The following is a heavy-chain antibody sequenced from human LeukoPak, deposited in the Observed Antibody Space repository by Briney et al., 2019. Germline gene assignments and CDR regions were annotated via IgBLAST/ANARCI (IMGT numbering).Heavy chain of an antibody. CDR2: IHSSGST. Sequence: SETLSLTCTVSGGSITSGSYYWTWIRQPAGKGLEWVGRIHSSGSTNYNPSLNSRVTVSADTSNNQFSLKLSSVTAADTAIYYCATSASSGSDYFDPWGQGILVTVSS. CDR1: GGSITSGSYY. CDR3: ATSASSGSDYFDP. V-gene: IGHV4-61*02. J-gene: IGHJ5*02. D-gene: IGHD3-22*01.